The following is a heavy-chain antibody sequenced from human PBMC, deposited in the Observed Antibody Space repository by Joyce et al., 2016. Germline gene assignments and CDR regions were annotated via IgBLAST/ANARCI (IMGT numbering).Heavy chain of an antibody. CDR1: GFSFSGYW. Sequence: EVQLVESGGGLVQPGGSLRLSCAASGFSFSGYWIHWVRQAPGQGLVWVSRMNTEGSSTRFADSVKGRVTISRDNAKNTLYLQMNSLRAEDTAVYYCVRGISARPGGPNWFDPWGQGTLVTVSS. J-gene: IGHJ5*02. D-gene: IGHD6-6*01. V-gene: IGHV3-74*02. CDR2: MNTEGSST. CDR3: VRGISARPGGPNWFDP.